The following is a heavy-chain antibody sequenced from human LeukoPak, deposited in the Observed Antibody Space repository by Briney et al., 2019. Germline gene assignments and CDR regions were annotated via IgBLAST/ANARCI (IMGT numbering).Heavy chain of an antibody. D-gene: IGHD6-19*01. V-gene: IGHV4-59*08. CDR3: ARHGFFSGWPVYYFDY. CDR2: IYYSGST. Sequence: PSETLSLTCTVSGGSISSYYWSWIRQPPGKGLEWIGYIYYSGSTNYNPSLKSRVTISVDTSKNQFSLKLSSVTAADTAVYYCARHGFFSGWPVYYFDYWGQGTLVTVSS. CDR1: GGSISSYY. J-gene: IGHJ4*02.